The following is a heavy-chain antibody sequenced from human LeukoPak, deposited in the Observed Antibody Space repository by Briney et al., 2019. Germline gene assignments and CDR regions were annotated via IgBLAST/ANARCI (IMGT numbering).Heavy chain of an antibody. V-gene: IGHV4-30-4*01. CDR1: GGSVSSGDYC. Sequence: PSETLSLTCTVSGGSVSSGDYCWSWIRQPPGKGLEWIGYIYYSGSTSYNPSLKSRLTMSLDMSENRFSLVLTSLTAADTAVYYCARTLWFGDLYVLDIWGQGTVVTVSS. CDR3: ARTLWFGDLYVLDI. D-gene: IGHD3-10*01. J-gene: IGHJ3*02. CDR2: IYYSGST.